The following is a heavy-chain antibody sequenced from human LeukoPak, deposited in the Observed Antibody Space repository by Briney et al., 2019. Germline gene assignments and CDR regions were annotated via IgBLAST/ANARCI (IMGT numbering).Heavy chain of an antibody. D-gene: IGHD1-1*01. Sequence: ASVKVSCKASGGTFSSYAISWVRQAPGQGLEWMGMIIPIFGTANYAQKFQGRVTITADKSTSTAYMELSSLRSEDTAVYYCARDGRSCRIWFDPWGQGTLVSVS. CDR2: IIPIFGTA. CDR3: ARDGRSCRIWFDP. V-gene: IGHV1-69*06. J-gene: IGHJ5*02. CDR1: GGTFSSYA.